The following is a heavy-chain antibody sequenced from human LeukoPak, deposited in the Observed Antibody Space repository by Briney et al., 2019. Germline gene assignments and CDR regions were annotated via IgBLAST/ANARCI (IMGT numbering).Heavy chain of an antibody. CDR3: ARKDSSSWWSYFDY. V-gene: IGHV4-59*01. D-gene: IGHD6-13*01. CDR1: GGSISSYY. J-gene: IGHJ4*02. Sequence: SETLSLTCTVSGGSISSYYWSWIRQPPGKGLEWIGYIYYSGSTNYNPSLKSRVTISVDTSKNQFSLKLSSVTAAATAVYYCARKDSSSWWSYFDYWGQGTLVTVSS. CDR2: IYYSGST.